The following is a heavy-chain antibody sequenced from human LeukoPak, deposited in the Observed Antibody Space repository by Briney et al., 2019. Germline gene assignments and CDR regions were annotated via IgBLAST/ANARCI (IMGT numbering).Heavy chain of an antibody. D-gene: IGHD3-10*01. Sequence: PSETLSLTCTVSGGSISSSSYYWGWIRQPPGKGLEWIGSIYYSGSTYYNPSLKSRVTISVDTSKNQFSLKLSSVTAAGTAVYYCARHLGMVRGTNLDYWGQGTLVTVSS. CDR3: ARHLGMVRGTNLDY. V-gene: IGHV4-39*01. J-gene: IGHJ4*02. CDR1: GGSISSSSYY. CDR2: IYYSGST.